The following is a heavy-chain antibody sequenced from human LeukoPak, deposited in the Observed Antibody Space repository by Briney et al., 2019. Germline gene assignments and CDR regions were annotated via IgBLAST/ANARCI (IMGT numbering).Heavy chain of an antibody. D-gene: IGHD3-22*01. CDR1: GFTVSSNY. CDR3: VRDSGGYFYD. CDR2: INTDGSNT. V-gene: IGHV3-74*01. Sequence: GGSLRLSCAASGFTVSSNYMSWVRQAPGKGLEWVSRINTDGSNTSYADSVKGRVTLSRDNAKNTVYLQMNSLRAEDTAVYYCVRDSGGYFYDWGQGTLVSVSS. J-gene: IGHJ4*02.